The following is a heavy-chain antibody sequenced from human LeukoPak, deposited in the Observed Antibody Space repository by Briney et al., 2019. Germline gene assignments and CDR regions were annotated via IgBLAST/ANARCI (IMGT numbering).Heavy chain of an antibody. J-gene: IGHJ4*02. CDR1: GFTFSSYS. CDR2: ISSSSSYI. CDR3: AKDSSGRWLQLNPWFDY. Sequence: PGGSLRLSCAASGFTFSSYSMNWVRQAPGKGLEWVSSISSSSSYIYYADSVKGRFTISRDNAKNSLYLQMNSLRAEDTAVYYCAKDSSGRWLQLNPWFDYWGQGTLVTVSP. V-gene: IGHV3-21*01. D-gene: IGHD5-24*01.